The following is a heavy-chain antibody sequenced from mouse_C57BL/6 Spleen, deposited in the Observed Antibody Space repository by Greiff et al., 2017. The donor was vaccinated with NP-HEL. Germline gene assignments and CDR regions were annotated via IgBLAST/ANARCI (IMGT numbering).Heavy chain of an antibody. CDR2: INYDGSST. Sequence: EVKLVESEGGLVQPGSSMKLSCTASGFTFSDYYMAWVRQVPEKGLEWVANINYDGSSTYYLDSLKSRFIISRDNAKNILYLQMSSLKSEDTATYYCARDPLTTGYAMDYWGQGTSVTVSS. D-gene: IGHD1-1*01. CDR3: ARDPLTTGYAMDY. CDR1: GFTFSDYY. J-gene: IGHJ4*01. V-gene: IGHV5-16*01.